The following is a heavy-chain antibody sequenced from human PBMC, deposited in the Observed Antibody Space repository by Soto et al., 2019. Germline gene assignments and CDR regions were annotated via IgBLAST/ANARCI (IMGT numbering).Heavy chain of an antibody. CDR2: IGTAGDT. V-gene: IGHV3-13*01. Sequence: GGSLRLSCAASGFTLSSHDMHWVRQGTGKGLEWVSAIGTAGDTYYPDSVKGRFTISRENAKNSLYLQMNSLRAEDSAVYYCARVLYDSSGYYSDFWGQGTLVTVSS. D-gene: IGHD3-22*01. CDR3: ARVLYDSSGYYSDF. J-gene: IGHJ4*02. CDR1: GFTLSSHD.